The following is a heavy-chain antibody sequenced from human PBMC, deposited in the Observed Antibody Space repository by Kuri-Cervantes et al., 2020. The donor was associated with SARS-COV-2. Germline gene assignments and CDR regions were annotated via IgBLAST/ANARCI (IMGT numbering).Heavy chain of an antibody. V-gene: IGHV3-73*01. CDR1: GFLFSASA. CDR3: TTDFGPSLLNY. D-gene: IGHD2/OR15-2a*01. J-gene: IGHJ4*02. CDR2: IRGKANNYAT. Sequence: GESLKISCEVSGFLFSASAIHWVRQASGKGLEWVGRIRGKANNYATAYVASVKGRFTISRDDSKNTLYLQMNSLKTEDTAVYYCTTDFGPSLLNYWGQGTLVTVSS.